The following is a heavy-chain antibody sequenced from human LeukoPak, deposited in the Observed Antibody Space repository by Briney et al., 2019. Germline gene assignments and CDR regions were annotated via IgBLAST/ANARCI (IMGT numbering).Heavy chain of an antibody. D-gene: IGHD6-13*01. CDR2: INPNSGGT. J-gene: IGHJ4*02. V-gene: IGHV1-2*04. Sequence: ASVKVSCKASGYTFTGYYMHWVRQAPGQGLEWMGWINPNSGGTNYAQKFQGWVTMTRDTSISTAYMELSRLRSDDTAVYYCARGSSSSRGYYFDYWGQGTLVTVSS. CDR1: GYTFTGYY. CDR3: ARGSSSSRGYYFDY.